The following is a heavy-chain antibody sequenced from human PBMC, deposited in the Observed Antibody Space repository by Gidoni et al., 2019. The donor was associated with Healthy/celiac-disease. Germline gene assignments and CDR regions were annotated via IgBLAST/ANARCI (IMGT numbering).Heavy chain of an antibody. D-gene: IGHD3-3*01. CDR2: ILPIVGTA. CDR3: AVVSADDFWSGSPFDY. V-gene: IGHV1-69*01. CDR1: GGTFSSYA. Sequence: QVQLVQSGAEVKKPGSSVKVSCKASGGTFSSYAISWVRQAPGQGLEWMGGILPIVGTANYAQKFQGRVTITADESTSTAYMELSSLRAEDTAVYYCAVVSADDFWSGSPFDYWGQGTLVTVSS. J-gene: IGHJ4*02.